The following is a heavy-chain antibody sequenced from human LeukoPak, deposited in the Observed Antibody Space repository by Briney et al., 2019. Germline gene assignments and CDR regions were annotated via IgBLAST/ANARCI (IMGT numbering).Heavy chain of an antibody. D-gene: IGHD3-9*01. CDR3: ARSDYDILTGYYMRLFDY. Sequence: SETLSLTCAVYGGSFSGYYWSWIRQPPGKGLECIGTIYHSGSTNYNPSLKSRVTISVDTSKNQFSLKLSSVTAADTAVYYCARSDYDILTGYYMRLFDYWGQGTLVTVSS. V-gene: IGHV4-34*01. CDR1: GGSFSGYY. CDR2: IYHSGST. J-gene: IGHJ4*02.